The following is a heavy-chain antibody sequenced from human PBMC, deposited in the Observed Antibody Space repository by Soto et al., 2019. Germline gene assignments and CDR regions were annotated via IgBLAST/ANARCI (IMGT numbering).Heavy chain of an antibody. CDR1: GFSVSDKY. D-gene: IGHD6-13*01. CDR2: IYRGGSP. V-gene: IGHV3-53*01. CDR3: VTEAAGATWSFGD. J-gene: IGHJ4*02. Sequence: EVQLVESGGGLIQPGGSLRLSCAASGFSVSDKYMSWVRQAPGKGLQWVSLIYRGGSPKYADSVKGRFTISRDDSKNTWYLQMNSLRAEDTAVYYCVTEAAGATWSFGDWGQGTLVTVSS.